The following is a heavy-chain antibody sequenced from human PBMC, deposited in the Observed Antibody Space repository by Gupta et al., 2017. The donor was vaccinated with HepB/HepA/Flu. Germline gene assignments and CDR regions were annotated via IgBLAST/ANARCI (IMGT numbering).Heavy chain of an antibody. CDR1: GFTVSSNY. Sequence: EVQLVESGGGLIQPGGSLRLSCAASGFTVSSNYMSWVRQAPGKGLEWVSVIYSGGSTYYADSVKGRFTISRDNSKNTLYLQMNSLRAEDTAVYYCAREGDYYYYYYMDVWGKGTTVTVSS. J-gene: IGHJ6*03. CDR3: AREGDYYYYYYMDV. V-gene: IGHV3-53*01. CDR2: IYSGGST.